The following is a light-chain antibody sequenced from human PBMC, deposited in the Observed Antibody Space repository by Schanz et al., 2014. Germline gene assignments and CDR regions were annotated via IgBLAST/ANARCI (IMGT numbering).Light chain of an antibody. V-gene: IGLV2-14*01. CDR1: SSDVGGYNY. CDR2: DVI. CDR3: SSYTSSSTRV. Sequence: QSALTQPASVSGSPGQSITISCTGTSSDVGGYNYVSWYQQHPGKAPKLMIYDVINRPSGVSNRFSGSKSGNTASLTISTLQAEDESDYYCSSYTSSSTRVFGTGTKLTVL. J-gene: IGLJ1*01.